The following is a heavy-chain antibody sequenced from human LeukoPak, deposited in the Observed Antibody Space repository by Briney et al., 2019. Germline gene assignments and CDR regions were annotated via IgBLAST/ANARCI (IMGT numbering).Heavy chain of an antibody. CDR1: GGSFSGYY. V-gene: IGHV4-34*01. CDR2: INHSGST. Sequence: SETLSLTCAVYGGSFSGYYWSWIRQPPGKGLEWIGEINHSGSTNYNPSLKSRVTISVDTSKNQFSLKLSSVTAADTAVYYCAKLAAAGAFDPWGQGTLVTVSS. J-gene: IGHJ5*02. D-gene: IGHD6-13*01. CDR3: AKLAAAGAFDP.